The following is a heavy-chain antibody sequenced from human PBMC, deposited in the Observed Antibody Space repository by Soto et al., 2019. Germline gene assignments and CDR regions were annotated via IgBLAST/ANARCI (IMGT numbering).Heavy chain of an antibody. D-gene: IGHD4-17*01. CDR2: ISYHGRDK. J-gene: IGHJ4*02. CDR1: GFTFSNYG. CDR3: AKDHLMTTGTTVGY. Sequence: QVQLVESGGGVVQPGRSLRLSCAASGFTFSNYGMHWVRQAPGKGLEWVAVISYHGRDKYYADSVKGRFTISRDNSKNTLYLEMNSLRAEDTAVYYCAKDHLMTTGTTVGYWGQGTLVTVSS. V-gene: IGHV3-30*18.